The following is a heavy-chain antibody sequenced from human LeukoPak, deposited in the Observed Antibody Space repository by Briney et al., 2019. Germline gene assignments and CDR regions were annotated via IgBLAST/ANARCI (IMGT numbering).Heavy chain of an antibody. J-gene: IGHJ3*02. Sequence: GGSLRLSCAASGLTFSGYWMSWVRQAPGKGLEWVANIKPGGSERYYVDSVKGRFTVSRDNAKNSPYLQMNSLRAGDTAIYYCASGNWNDRAFDIWGQGTMVTVSS. CDR2: IKPGGSER. CDR1: GLTFSGYW. CDR3: ASGNWNDRAFDI. V-gene: IGHV3-7*01. D-gene: IGHD1-20*01.